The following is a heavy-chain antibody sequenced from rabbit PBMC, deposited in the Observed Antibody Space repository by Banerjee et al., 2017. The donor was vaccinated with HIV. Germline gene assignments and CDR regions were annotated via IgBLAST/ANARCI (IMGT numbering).Heavy chain of an antibody. CDR3: ARGAYSIYYAIDL. CDR1: GFSFSSSYY. J-gene: IGHJ6*01. CDR2: IDAGNGGTT. D-gene: IGHD6-1*01. V-gene: IGHV1S40*01. Sequence: QSLEESGGVLVKPGASLTLTCTASGFSFSSSYYMWWVRQAPGKGLEWIACIDAGNGGTTYYASWAIGRFTISKTSSTTVTLQMTSLTAADTATYFCARGAYSIYYAIDLWGQGTLVTVS.